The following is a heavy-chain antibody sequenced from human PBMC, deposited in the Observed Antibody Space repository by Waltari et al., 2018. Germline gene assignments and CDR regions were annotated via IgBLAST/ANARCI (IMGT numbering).Heavy chain of an antibody. CDR3: AGVAVTATRVGWFDP. D-gene: IGHD2-15*01. CDR1: GYTFTTYY. J-gene: IGHJ5*02. CDR2: ITPSGGST. Sequence: QVQLVQSGAEVKKPGASVKVSCKASGYTFTTYYMHWVRQAPGQGLEWMGVITPSGGSTTYAQKFQGRITMTRDTSTSTVYLELSSLRSEDTAVYYCAGVAVTATRVGWFDPWGQGTLVTVSS. V-gene: IGHV1-46*03.